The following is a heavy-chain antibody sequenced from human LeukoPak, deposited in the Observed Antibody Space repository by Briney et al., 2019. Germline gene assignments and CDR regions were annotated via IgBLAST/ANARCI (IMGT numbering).Heavy chain of an antibody. CDR1: GFTFSSYG. V-gene: IGHV3-30*18. CDR2: ISYDGSNK. D-gene: IGHD4-17*01. J-gene: IGHJ4*02. Sequence: GGSLRLSCAASGFTFSSYGMHWVRQAPGKGLEWVAVISYDGSNKYYADSVKGRFTISRDDSKNTLYLQMNSLRAEDTAVYYCAKPRDYGDYLFDYWGQGTLVTVSS. CDR3: AKPRDYGDYLFDY.